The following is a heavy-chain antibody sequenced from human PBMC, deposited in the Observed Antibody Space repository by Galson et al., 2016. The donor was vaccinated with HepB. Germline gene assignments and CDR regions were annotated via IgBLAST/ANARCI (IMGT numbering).Heavy chain of an antibody. J-gene: IGHJ6*03. D-gene: IGHD2-2*02. CDR2: IYYSGTS. CDR3: ARLFRGSYTCYSYYMDV. Sequence: TLSLTCTVSGGSIISGGYYWSWIRQHPGRGLEWIGYIYYSGTSFYNPSLKGRVTISVDTSKNQFSLKLSSVTAAATAVYYCARLFRGSYTCYSYYMDVWGKGTTVTVSS. V-gene: IGHV4-31*03. CDR1: GGSIISGGYY.